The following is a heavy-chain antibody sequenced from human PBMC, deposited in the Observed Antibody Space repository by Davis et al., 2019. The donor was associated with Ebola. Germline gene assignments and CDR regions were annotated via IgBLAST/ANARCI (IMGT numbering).Heavy chain of an antibody. D-gene: IGHD3-3*01. CDR2: IIPIFGTA. CDR1: GGTFSSYA. CDR3: ARVRYDFWSGYYRYYFDY. Sequence: SVKVSCKASGGTFSSYAISWVRQAPGQGLEWMGGIIPIFGTANYAQKFQGRVTITADESTSTAYMELSSLRSEDTAVYYCARVRYDFWSGYYRYYFDYWGQGTLVTVSS. V-gene: IGHV1-69*13. J-gene: IGHJ4*02.